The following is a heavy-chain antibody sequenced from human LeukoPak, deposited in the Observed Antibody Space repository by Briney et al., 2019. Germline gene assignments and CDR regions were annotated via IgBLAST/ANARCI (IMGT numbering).Heavy chain of an antibody. CDR2: INPNSGDT. J-gene: IGHJ4*02. CDR3: ARGTCSIGTCYPVGNFDY. Sequence: ASVTVSCKASGYTFTDYYIHWVRQAPGQGLEWMGWINPNSGDTKYAQKLQDRVTMTRDTSTNTAYMELSSLRSDDTAVYYCARGTCSIGTCYPVGNFDYWGQGILLTVSS. V-gene: IGHV1-2*02. CDR1: GYTFTDYY. D-gene: IGHD2-15*01.